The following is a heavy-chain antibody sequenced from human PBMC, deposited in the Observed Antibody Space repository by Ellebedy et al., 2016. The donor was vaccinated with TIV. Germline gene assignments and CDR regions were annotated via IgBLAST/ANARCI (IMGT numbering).Heavy chain of an antibody. CDR2: INWNGGSR. J-gene: IGHJ1*01. Sequence: PGGSLRLSCAASGFTFDDYVMSWVRQAPGRGLEWVSGINWNGGSRGYADSVKGRFTISRDNAKNSLYLQMNSLRVEGTALYFCARGASSSWSILQHWGQGTPVTVSS. V-gene: IGHV3-20*04. CDR3: ARGASSSWSILQH. CDR1: GFTFDDYV. D-gene: IGHD6-13*01.